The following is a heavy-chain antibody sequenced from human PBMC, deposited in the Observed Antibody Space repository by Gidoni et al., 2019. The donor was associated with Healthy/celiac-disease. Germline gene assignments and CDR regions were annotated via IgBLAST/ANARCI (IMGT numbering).Heavy chain of an antibody. CDR1: GGSISSSSYY. CDR3: EGTPPPYYYGSGLRGRFDP. Sequence: QLQLQESGPGLVKPSETLSLTCTVSGGSISSSSYYWGWIRQPPGKGLEWIGSIYYSGSTYYNPSLKSRVTISVDTSKNQFSLKLSSVTAADTAVYYCEGTPPPYYYGSGLRGRFDPWGQGTLVTVSS. V-gene: IGHV4-39*01. D-gene: IGHD3-10*01. J-gene: IGHJ5*02. CDR2: IYYSGST.